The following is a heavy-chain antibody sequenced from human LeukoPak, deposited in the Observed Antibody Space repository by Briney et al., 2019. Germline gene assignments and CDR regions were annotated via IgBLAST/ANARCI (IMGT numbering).Heavy chain of an antibody. J-gene: IGHJ4*02. CDR1: GFTFSDYS. CDR2: ISHDGSNK. V-gene: IGHV3-30-3*01. Sequence: GTSLRLSCAASGFTFSDYSLHWVRQAPGKGLEWVTLISHDGSNKYYADSVRGRFTISRDNSKSTLYMQMTSLRPEDTAVYYCARDRGYSFGHCFDYWGQGTLVTVSS. CDR3: ARDRGYSFGHCFDY. D-gene: IGHD5-18*01.